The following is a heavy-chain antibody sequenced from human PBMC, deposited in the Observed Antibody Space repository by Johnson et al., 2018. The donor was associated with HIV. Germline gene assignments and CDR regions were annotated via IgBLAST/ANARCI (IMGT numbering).Heavy chain of an antibody. V-gene: IGHV3-30*03. D-gene: IGHD6-13*01. CDR1: GFTFSSYG. CDR3: ARECSSTRWTYGFDI. CDR2: ISYDGSNK. J-gene: IGHJ3*02. Sequence: SGGGVVQPGRSLRLSCAVSGFTFSSYGMHWVRQAPGKGLEWVAVISYDGSNKYYADSVKGRFTISRDKSKNTLYLQMNSLRAEDTAVYYCARECSSTRWTYGFDIWGQGTMVTVSS.